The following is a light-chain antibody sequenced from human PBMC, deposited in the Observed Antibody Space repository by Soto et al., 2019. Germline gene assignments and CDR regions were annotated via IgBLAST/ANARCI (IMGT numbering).Light chain of an antibody. V-gene: IGKV3-11*01. CDR1: QSVSSY. J-gene: IGKJ4*01. CDR3: HQRSNWPLT. Sequence: EIVLTQSPATLSLSPGERATLSCRASQSVSSYLAWYQQKPGQAPRLLIDDASNRATGIPARFSGSGSWTDFTLTISCLEPEDFAVYYCHQRSNWPLTFGGGTTVEIK. CDR2: DAS.